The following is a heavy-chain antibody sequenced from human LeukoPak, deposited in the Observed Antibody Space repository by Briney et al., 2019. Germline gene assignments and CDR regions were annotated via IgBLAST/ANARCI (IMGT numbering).Heavy chain of an antibody. CDR3: ARRPNPYYYDSSGYYEFWDY. J-gene: IGHJ4*02. V-gene: IGHV3-21*01. D-gene: IGHD3-22*01. CDR1: GFTFSSYS. Sequence: GGSLRLSCAASGFTFSSYSMNWVRQAPGKGLEWVSSISSSSSYIYYADSVKGRFTISRDNAKNSLYLQMNSLRAEDTAVYYCARRPNPYYYDSSGYYEFWDYWGQGTLVTVSS. CDR2: ISSSSSYI.